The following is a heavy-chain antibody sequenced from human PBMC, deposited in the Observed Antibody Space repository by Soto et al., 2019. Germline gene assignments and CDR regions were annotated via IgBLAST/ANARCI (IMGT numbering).Heavy chain of an antibody. CDR3: ARGSAYSYGRGFDY. D-gene: IGHD5-18*01. CDR2: IYYTGNT. CDR1: GDSLNIGGYY. J-gene: IGHJ4*02. V-gene: IGHV4-31*03. Sequence: PSETLSLTCTVSGDSLNIGGYYLTWIRQHPGKGLECMVYIYYTGNTYYNPSLESRVTISVDRSKNQFSLKLSSVTAADTAVYYCARGSAYSYGRGFDYWGQGTLVTVSS.